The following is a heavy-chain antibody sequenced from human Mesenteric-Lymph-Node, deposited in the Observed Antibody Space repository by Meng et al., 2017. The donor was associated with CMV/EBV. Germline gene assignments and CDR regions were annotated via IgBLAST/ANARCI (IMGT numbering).Heavy chain of an antibody. Sequence: GESLKISCAASGFTFSTYWMHWVRQAPGKGLEWVAVISYDGSNKYYADSVKSRFTISRDNSKNTLYLQMNSLRAGDTAVYYCARDLVGAFDIWGQGTMVTVSS. CDR2: ISYDGSNK. CDR3: ARDLVGAFDI. J-gene: IGHJ3*02. CDR1: GFTFSTYW. V-gene: IGHV3-30-3*01. D-gene: IGHD2-15*01.